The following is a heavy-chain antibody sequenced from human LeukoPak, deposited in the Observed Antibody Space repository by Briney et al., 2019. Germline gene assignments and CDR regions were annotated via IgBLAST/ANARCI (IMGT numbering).Heavy chain of an antibody. CDR3: AKDSYDSSGSRYDY. CDR1: GFIFSSYT. CDR2: ISGTGGST. D-gene: IGHD3-22*01. Sequence: PGGSLRLSCAASGFIFSSYTMHWVRQAPGKGLEWVSAISGTGGSTWYADSVKGRVTISRDNSKNTLYLQMNSLRAEDTAVYYCAKDSYDSSGSRYDYWGQGTLVTVSS. J-gene: IGHJ4*02. V-gene: IGHV3-23*01.